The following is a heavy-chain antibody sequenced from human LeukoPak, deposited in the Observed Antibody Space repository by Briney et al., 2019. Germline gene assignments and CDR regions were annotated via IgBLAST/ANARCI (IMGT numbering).Heavy chain of an antibody. CDR1: GGSISSYY. V-gene: IGHV4-59*01. CDR2: IYYSGST. Sequence: SETLSLTCTVSGGSISSYYWSWIRQPPGKGLEWIGYIYYSGSTNYNPSLKSRVTISVDTSKNQFSLKLSSVTAADTAVYYCARRAVYGSGNGIDVWGQGTTVTVSS. J-gene: IGHJ6*02. CDR3: ARRAVYGSGNGIDV. D-gene: IGHD3-10*01.